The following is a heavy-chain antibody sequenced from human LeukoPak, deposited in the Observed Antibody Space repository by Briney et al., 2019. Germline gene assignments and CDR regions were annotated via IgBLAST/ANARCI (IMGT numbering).Heavy chain of an antibody. CDR3: ARGFYDVLTGHPKNFDY. D-gene: IGHD3-9*01. J-gene: IGHJ4*02. V-gene: IGHV4-34*01. CDR2: INLSGST. CDR1: GGSFSGYY. Sequence: PSETLSLTCAVYGGSFSGYYWSWIRQPPGKGLEWIGEINLSGSTNYNPSLKSRVAISVDTSKNQFSLHLSSVTAADTAVYYCARGFYDVLTGHPKNFDYWGQGTLVTVSS.